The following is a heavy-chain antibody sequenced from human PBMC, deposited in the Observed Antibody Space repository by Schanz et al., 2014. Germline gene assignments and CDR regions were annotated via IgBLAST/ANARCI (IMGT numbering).Heavy chain of an antibody. CDR1: GFTLNNAW. CDR3: TADLWFGAVWGVW. Sequence: EVQLVESGGGLVKPGGSLRLSCATSGFTLNNAWMNWVRQAPGKGLQWVARIKSKTDGGTRDYAAPVKGRFTISTDVSKTTLSLQMNSLQTEDTAVYSCTADLWFGAVWGVWWGQGTLVTVSS. CDR2: IKSKTDGGTR. J-gene: IGHJ4*02. D-gene: IGHD3-10*01. V-gene: IGHV3-15*01.